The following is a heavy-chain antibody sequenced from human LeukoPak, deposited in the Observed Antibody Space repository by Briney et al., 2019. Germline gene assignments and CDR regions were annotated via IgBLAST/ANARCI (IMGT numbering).Heavy chain of an antibody. CDR3: ARVGVAIVPAAYRDH. V-gene: IGHV1-2*02. J-gene: IGHJ4*02. CDR1: GYTFSGYY. CDR2: INPDSGGT. Sequence: GASVKDSCKASGYTFSGYYIHWVRQAPGQGLEWMGWINPDSGGTNYPQKSQGRVTMTRDTSINTAYMELIRLRSDDTAVYYCARVGVAIVPAAYRDHGGQGTLVTVSS. D-gene: IGHD2-2*01.